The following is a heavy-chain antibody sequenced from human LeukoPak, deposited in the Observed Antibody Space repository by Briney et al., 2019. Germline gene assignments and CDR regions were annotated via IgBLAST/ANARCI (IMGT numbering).Heavy chain of an antibody. Sequence: GGSLRLSCAASGFTFSSYAMHWVRQAPGKGLEWVAVISYDGSNKYYADSVKGRFTISRDNSKNTLYLQMNSLRAEDTAVYYCARDPSRIVEVPVAFIWGQGTLVTVSS. CDR1: GFTFSSYA. V-gene: IGHV3-30*04. D-gene: IGHD2-2*01. CDR3: ARDPSRIVEVPVAFI. CDR2: ISYDGSNK. J-gene: IGHJ4*02.